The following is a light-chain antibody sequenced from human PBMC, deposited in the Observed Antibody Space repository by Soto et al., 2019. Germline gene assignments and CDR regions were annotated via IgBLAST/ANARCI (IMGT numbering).Light chain of an antibody. Sequence: EIVLTQSPGTLSLSPGERATLSCRASQSVSSSYLAWYQQKPGQAPRLLIYGASSRATGIPDRFSGSGSGTVFTLTISRLEPEDFAVYYCQLYGSSPTWTFGQGTKVEIK. J-gene: IGKJ1*01. CDR2: GAS. CDR1: QSVSSSY. V-gene: IGKV3-20*01. CDR3: QLYGSSPTWT.